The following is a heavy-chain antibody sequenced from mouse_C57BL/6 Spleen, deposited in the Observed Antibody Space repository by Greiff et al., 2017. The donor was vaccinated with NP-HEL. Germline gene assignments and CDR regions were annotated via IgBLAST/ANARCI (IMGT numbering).Heavy chain of an antibody. V-gene: IGHV1-64*01. D-gene: IGHD1-2*01. CDR3: AKEGDGYGEGYFDV. Sequence: QVHVKQPGAELVKPGASVKLSCKASGYTFTSYWMHWVKQRPGQGLEWIGMIHPNSGSTNYNEKFKSKATLTVDKSSSTAYMQLSSLTSEDSAVYYCAKEGDGYGEGYFDVWGTGTTVTVSS. CDR1: GYTFTSYW. J-gene: IGHJ1*03. CDR2: IHPNSGST.